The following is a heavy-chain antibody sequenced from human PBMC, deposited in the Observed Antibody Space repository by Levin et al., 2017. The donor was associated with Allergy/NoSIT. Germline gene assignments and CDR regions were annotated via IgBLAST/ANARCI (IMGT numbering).Heavy chain of an antibody. D-gene: IGHD6-6*01. Sequence: PGESLKISCTASEFTVSNYWMSWVRQAPGKGLEWVANIKQDASGKYYVHSVRGRFTISRDNAKNSVYLQMNSLRAEDTAVYYCAREAAPTIYYYYGMDVWGRGTTVTVSS. CDR2: IKQDASGK. CDR3: AREAAPTIYYYYGMDV. CDR1: EFTVSNYW. J-gene: IGHJ6*02. V-gene: IGHV3-7*03.